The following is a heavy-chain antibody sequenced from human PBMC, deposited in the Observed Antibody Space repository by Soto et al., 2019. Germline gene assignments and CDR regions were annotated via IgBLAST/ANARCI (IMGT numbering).Heavy chain of an antibody. CDR1: GGTFSSYA. CDR2: IIPIFGTA. J-gene: IGHJ3*02. V-gene: IGHV1-69*12. Sequence: QVQLVQSGAEVKKPGSSVKVSCKASGGTFSSYAISWVRQAPGQGLEWMGGIIPIFGTANYAQKFQGRVTITADESTSTAYMERSSLRSEDTAVYYCARKNCGGDCYRVAFDIWGQGTMVTVSS. CDR3: ARKNCGGDCYRVAFDI. D-gene: IGHD2-21*02.